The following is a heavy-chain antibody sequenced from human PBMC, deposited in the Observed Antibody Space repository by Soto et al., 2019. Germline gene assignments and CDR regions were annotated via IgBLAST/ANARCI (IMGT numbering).Heavy chain of an antibody. V-gene: IGHV3-7*03. CDR3: ARCNAMDV. J-gene: IGHJ6*02. CDR2: IKQDGSEE. CDR1: GFTTSSYW. Sequence: PGGSLRLSCTASGFTTSSYWMSWVRQVPGKGLEWVANIKQDGSEENYVDSVKGRFTISRDNAKNSLYLQMNSLRGEDTAIYYCARCNAMDVWGQGTTVTVSS.